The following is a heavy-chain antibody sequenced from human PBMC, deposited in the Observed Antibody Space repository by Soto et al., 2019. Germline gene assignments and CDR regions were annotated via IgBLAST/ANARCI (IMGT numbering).Heavy chain of an antibody. CDR3: ASRRYGSGSR. Sequence: EVQLVESGGGVVQPGGSLRLSCAAPGFSVRGNYMNWVRQAPGKGLEWVSIIYSGSGGSTYYADSVKGRFTISSDTSKDTVFLQMNSLRAEDTAMYYCASRRYGSGSRWGQGTLVTVSS. CDR1: GFSVRGNY. CDR2: IYSGSGGST. J-gene: IGHJ4*02. V-gene: IGHV3-66*01. D-gene: IGHD3-10*01.